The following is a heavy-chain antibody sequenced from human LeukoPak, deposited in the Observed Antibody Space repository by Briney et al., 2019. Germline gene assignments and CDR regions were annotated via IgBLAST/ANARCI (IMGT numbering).Heavy chain of an antibody. CDR3: ARADCGGDCFYYGMDV. CDR2: ISSSSSYI. V-gene: IGHV3-21*01. CDR1: GFTFSSYA. J-gene: IGHJ6*02. Sequence: YPGGSRRLSCAASGFTFSSYAMSWVRQAPGKGLEWVSSISSSSSYIYYADSVKGRFTISRDNAKNSLYLQMNSLRAEDTAVYYCARADCGGDCFYYGMDVWGQGTTVTVSS. D-gene: IGHD2-21*01.